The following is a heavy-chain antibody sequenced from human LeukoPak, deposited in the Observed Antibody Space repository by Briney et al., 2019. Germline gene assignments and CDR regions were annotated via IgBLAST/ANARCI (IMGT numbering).Heavy chain of an antibody. J-gene: IGHJ4*02. D-gene: IGHD5-18*01. CDR2: ISAYNGNT. V-gene: IGHV1-18*04. CDR3: ARDRVDTAMVPDY. Sequence: GASVKVSCKASGYTFTRYGISWARQAPGQGLEWMGWISAYNGNTNYAQKLQGRVTSTSTAYMELRSLRSDDTAVYYCARDRVDTAMVPDYWGQGTLVTVPS. CDR1: GYTFTRYG.